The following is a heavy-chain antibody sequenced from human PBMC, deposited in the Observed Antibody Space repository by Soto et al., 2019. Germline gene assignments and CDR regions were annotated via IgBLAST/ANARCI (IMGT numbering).Heavy chain of an antibody. J-gene: IGHJ6*02. Sequence: SVKVSCKASGGTFSSYAISWVRQAPGQGLEWMGGIIPIFGTANYAQKFQGRVTITADESTSTAYMELSSLRSEDTAVYYCAGGEYSSSPGIYYYGMDVWGQGTTVTVSS. V-gene: IGHV1-69*13. CDR1: GGTFSSYA. D-gene: IGHD6-6*01. CDR2: IIPIFGTA. CDR3: AGGEYSSSPGIYYYGMDV.